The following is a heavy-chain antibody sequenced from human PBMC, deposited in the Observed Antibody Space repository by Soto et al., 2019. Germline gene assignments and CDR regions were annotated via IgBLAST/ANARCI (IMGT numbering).Heavy chain of an antibody. CDR2: ISSNGGST. V-gene: IGHV3-64D*08. CDR3: ASGQGLRFLEWSIPFPNYYMDV. D-gene: IGHD3-3*01. J-gene: IGHJ6*03. CDR1: GFTFSSYA. Sequence: GGSLRLSCSASGFTFSSYAMHWVRQAPGKGLEYVSAISSNGGSTYYADSVKGRFTISRDNSKNTLYLQMSSLRAEDTAVYYCASGQGLRFLEWSIPFPNYYMDVWGKGTTVTVSS.